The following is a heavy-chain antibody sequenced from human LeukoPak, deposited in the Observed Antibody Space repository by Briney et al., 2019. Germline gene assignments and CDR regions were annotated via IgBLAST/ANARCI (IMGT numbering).Heavy chain of an antibody. CDR2: INGGST. CDR3: ARGLWFGESRPYYYDY. D-gene: IGHD3-10*01. V-gene: IGHV4-34*01. CDR1: AGSFSGYY. J-gene: IGHJ4*02. Sequence: SETLSLTCAVYAGSFSGYYWSWLRQPPGKGLEWIGEINGGSTNYNPSLKSRVTISVDTSMNQFSLKLSSVTAADTAEYYCARGLWFGESRPYYYDYWGQGNLVTVST.